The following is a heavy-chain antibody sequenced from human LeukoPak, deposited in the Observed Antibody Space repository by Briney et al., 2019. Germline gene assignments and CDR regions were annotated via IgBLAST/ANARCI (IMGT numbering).Heavy chain of an antibody. D-gene: IGHD2-15*01. CDR1: GFTFDDYG. CDR3: ARSVAASRDY. CDR2: INWNGGST. Sequence: GGSLRLSCAASGFTFDDYGMSWVRQPPPKGLEWVSGINWNGGSTGYVDSVKGRFTISRDNAKNSLYLQMNSLRAEDTALYYCARSVAASRDYWGQGTLVTVSS. V-gene: IGHV3-20*04. J-gene: IGHJ4*02.